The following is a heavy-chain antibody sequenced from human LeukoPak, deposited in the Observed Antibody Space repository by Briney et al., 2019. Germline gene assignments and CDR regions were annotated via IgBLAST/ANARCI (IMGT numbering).Heavy chain of an antibody. CDR3: ARGRPYCGGDCPRDYFDY. J-gene: IGHJ4*02. V-gene: IGHV1-69*04. Sequence: SVMVSCKASGGTFSSYAISWVRQAPGQGLEWMGRIIPIFGIANYAQKFQGRVTITADKSTSTAYMELSSLRSEDTAVYYCARGRPYCGGDCPRDYFDYWGQGTLVTVSS. D-gene: IGHD2-21*02. CDR2: IIPIFGIA. CDR1: GGTFSSYA.